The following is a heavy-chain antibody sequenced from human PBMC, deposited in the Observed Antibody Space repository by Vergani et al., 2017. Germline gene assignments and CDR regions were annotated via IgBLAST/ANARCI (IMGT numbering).Heavy chain of an antibody. V-gene: IGHV3-23*01. CDR3: AKDTTTVTTGDHFDY. CDR2: ISGSGGST. Sequence: EVQLLESGGGLVQPGGSLRLSCAASGFTFSSYAMSWVRQAPGTGLEWVSAISGSGGSTYYADSVEGRFTISRDNSKDTLYLQMNSLRAEDTAVYYCAKDTTTVTTGDHFDYWGQGTLVTVSS. CDR1: GFTFSSYA. J-gene: IGHJ4*02. D-gene: IGHD4-17*01.